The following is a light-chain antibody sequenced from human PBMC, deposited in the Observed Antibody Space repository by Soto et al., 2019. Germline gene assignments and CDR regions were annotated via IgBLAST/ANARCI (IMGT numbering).Light chain of an antibody. Sequence: DIQMTQSPSSLSASVGDRVTITCRASQDIRNYLAWYQQRPGKPPTLLIYGASTLQSGVPFRFSGSASGTDYTLTISSLQPEDVATYYCHLYNTAAFTFGPGTTVDI. CDR1: QDIRNY. V-gene: IGKV1-27*01. J-gene: IGKJ3*01. CDR3: HLYNTAAFT. CDR2: GAS.